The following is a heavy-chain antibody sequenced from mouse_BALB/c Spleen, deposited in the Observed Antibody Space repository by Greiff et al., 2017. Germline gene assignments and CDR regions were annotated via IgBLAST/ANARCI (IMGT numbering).Heavy chain of an antibody. V-gene: IGHV1-15*01. CDR3: TRRGGGSGYAY. D-gene: IGHD3-1*01. CDR2: IDPETGGT. J-gene: IGHJ2*01. Sequence: QVQLQQSGAELVRPGASVTLSCKASGYTFTDYEMHWVKQTPVHGLEWIGAIDPETGGTAYNQKFKGKATLTADKSSSTAYMELRSLTSEDSAVYSCTRRGGGSGYAYWGQGTTLTVSS. CDR1: GYTFTDYE.